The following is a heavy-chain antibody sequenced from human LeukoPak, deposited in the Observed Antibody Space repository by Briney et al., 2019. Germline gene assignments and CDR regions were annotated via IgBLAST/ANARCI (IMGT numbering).Heavy chain of an antibody. V-gene: IGHV3-7*01. CDR3: ARESTRYCSGGSCYSSSSFDY. Sequence: GGSLRLSCAASGFTFSNYWMSWVRQAPGKGLEWVANIKQDGSGKYYVDSVKGRFTISRDNAKNSLFLRMNGLRAEDTAVYYCARESTRYCSGGSCYSSSSFDYWGQGTLVTVSS. J-gene: IGHJ4*02. CDR1: GFTFSNYW. D-gene: IGHD2-15*01. CDR2: IKQDGSGK.